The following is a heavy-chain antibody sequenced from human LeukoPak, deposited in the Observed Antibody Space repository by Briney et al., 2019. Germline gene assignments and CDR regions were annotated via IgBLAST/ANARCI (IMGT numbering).Heavy chain of an antibody. V-gene: IGHV3-21*01. CDR3: AREQVVVHFDY. J-gene: IGHJ4*02. CDR1: GFTFSSYS. Sequence: GGSLRLSCAASGFTFSSYSMNWVRQAPGKGLEWVSSISSSSYIYYADSVKGRFTISRDNAKNSLYLQMNSLRAEDTAVYYCAREQVVVHFDYWGQGTLVTVSS. D-gene: IGHD3-22*01. CDR2: ISSSSYI.